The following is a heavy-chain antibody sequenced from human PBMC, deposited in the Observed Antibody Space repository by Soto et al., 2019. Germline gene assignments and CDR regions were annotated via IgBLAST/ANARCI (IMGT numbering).Heavy chain of an antibody. J-gene: IGHJ4*02. CDR3: ARGHRGVLDY. CDR1: GFNFGNFG. D-gene: IGHD6-6*01. Sequence: QVQLVESGGGVVQPGGSLRLSCVASGFNFGNFGMHWVRQAPGKGLEWVTGISNDENIKEDSVGGRFAVARDNAKNTLYLQLTSLRDEDKAIYYCARGHRGVLDYWGQGTLVTVSS. CDR2: ISNDENIK. V-gene: IGHV3-30*12.